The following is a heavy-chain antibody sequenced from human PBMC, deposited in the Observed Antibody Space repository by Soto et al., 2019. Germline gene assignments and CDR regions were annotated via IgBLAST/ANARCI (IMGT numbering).Heavy chain of an antibody. CDR1: GGSFSGYY. V-gene: IGHV4-34*01. CDR2: INHSGST. Sequence: SETLSLTCAVYGGSFSGYYWSWIRQPPGKGLEWIGEINHSGSTNYNPSLKSRVTISVDTSKNQFSLKLSSVTAADTAVYYCARGPKYQMGGFDYWGQGTLVTVSS. D-gene: IGHD2-2*01. CDR3: ARGPKYQMGGFDY. J-gene: IGHJ4*02.